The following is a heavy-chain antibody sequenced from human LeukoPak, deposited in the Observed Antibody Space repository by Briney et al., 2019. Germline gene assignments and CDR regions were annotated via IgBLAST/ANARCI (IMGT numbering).Heavy chain of an antibody. J-gene: IGHJ4*02. CDR3: AKDSGAAAPTFFDY. CDR1: GFTFSSYA. D-gene: IGHD2-2*01. V-gene: IGHV3-23*01. CDR2: ISGNGGST. Sequence: GGSLRLSCAASGFTFSSYAISWVRQAPGKGLELVSGISGNGGSTCYADSVKGRFTISRDNSKNTLYLQMNSLRAEDTAVYYCAKDSGAAAPTFFDYWGQGTLVTVSS.